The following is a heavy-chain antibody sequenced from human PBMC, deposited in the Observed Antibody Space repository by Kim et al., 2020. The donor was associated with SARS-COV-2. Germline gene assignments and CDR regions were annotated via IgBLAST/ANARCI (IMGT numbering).Heavy chain of an antibody. V-gene: IGHV3-30*01. D-gene: IGHD4-4*01. J-gene: IGHJ4*02. CDR3: ASSVSVTTFSDY. Sequence: YADSVKGRFTISRDNSKNTLYLQMNSLRAEDTAVYYCASSVSVTTFSDYWGQGTLVTVSS.